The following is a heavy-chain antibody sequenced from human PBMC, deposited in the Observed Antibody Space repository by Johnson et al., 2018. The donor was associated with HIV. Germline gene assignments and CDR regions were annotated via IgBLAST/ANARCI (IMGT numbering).Heavy chain of an antibody. D-gene: IGHD6-13*01. CDR1: GFTLDDYG. CDR2: INWNGGST. Sequence: VQLVESGGGVVRPGGSLRLSCAASGFTLDDYGMSWVRQVPGKGLEWVSGINWNGGSTGYADSVKGRFTISRDNAKNSLYLQMNSLRAEDTALYYCARGPGYSSSWYVNTDAFDMLGQGTMVTVSS. CDR3: ARGPGYSSSWYVNTDAFDM. V-gene: IGHV3-20*04. J-gene: IGHJ3*02.